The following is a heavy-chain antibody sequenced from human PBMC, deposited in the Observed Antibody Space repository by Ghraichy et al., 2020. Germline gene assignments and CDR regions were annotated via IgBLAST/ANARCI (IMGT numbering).Heavy chain of an antibody. CDR3: AKYLLGASGCDS. Sequence: LSLTCTVSGGSIRNDYWSWIRQPPGNGLEWIGYVSYSGDTNYNPSLKSRVTMSVDASKNDFSLNLRSVTAADTAIYFCAKYLLGASGCDSWGQGTLVTVSS. J-gene: IGHJ4*02. V-gene: IGHV4-59*01. D-gene: IGHD6-19*01. CDR2: VSYSGDT. CDR1: GGSIRNDY.